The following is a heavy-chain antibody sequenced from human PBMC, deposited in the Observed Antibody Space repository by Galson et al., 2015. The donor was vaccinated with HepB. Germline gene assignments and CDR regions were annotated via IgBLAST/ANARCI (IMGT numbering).Heavy chain of an antibody. Sequence: PALVKPPQTLTLTCTFSGFSLSTSGMCVTWIRQPPGEALEWLARIDWDDDKFYSTSLKTRLTISKDTSKNQVVLTMTNMDPVDTATYYCARIAPRGGVFDYWGQGTLVTVSS. CDR1: GFSLSTSGMC. J-gene: IGHJ4*02. CDR3: ARIAPRGGVFDY. V-gene: IGHV2-70*17. CDR2: IDWDDDK. D-gene: IGHD3-16*01.